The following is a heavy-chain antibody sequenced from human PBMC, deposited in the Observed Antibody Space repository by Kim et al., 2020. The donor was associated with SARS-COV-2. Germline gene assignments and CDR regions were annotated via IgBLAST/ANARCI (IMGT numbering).Heavy chain of an antibody. Sequence: YYPNTMKGRFTISSDNSKNTLYLQMGSLRPDDMAVYYCAREGVPGTLDYWGLGTLVTVSS. V-gene: IGHV3-64*01. D-gene: IGHD6-19*01. CDR3: AREGVPGTLDY. J-gene: IGHJ4*02.